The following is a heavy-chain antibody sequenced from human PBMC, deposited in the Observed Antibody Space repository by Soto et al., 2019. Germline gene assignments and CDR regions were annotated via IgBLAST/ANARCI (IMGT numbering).Heavy chain of an antibody. CDR2: ISWNSGRI. CDR3: AKDTLLGYCTNGVCYAFDI. V-gene: IGHV3-9*01. CDR1: GFTFDDYA. Sequence: GGSLRLSCAASGFTFDDYAMHWVRQAPGKGLEWVSGISWNSGRIGYADSVKGRFTISRDNAKNSLYLQMNSLRAEDTALYYCAKDTLLGYCTNGVCYAFDIWGQGTMVTVSS. J-gene: IGHJ3*02. D-gene: IGHD2-8*01.